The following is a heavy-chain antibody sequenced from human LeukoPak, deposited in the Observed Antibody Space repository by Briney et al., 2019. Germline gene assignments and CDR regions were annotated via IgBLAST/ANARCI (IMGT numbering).Heavy chain of an antibody. J-gene: IGHJ4*02. CDR3: ARHAGAEDYFDY. CDR2: IYYSGST. CDR1: GGSISSGGYY. D-gene: IGHD3-10*01. Sequence: SETLSLTCTVSGGSISSGGYYWSWIRQHPGKGLEWIGYIYYSGSTYYNPSLKSRVTISVDTSKNQFSLKLSSVTAADTAVYYCARHAGAEDYFDYWGQGTLVTVSS. V-gene: IGHV4-31*03.